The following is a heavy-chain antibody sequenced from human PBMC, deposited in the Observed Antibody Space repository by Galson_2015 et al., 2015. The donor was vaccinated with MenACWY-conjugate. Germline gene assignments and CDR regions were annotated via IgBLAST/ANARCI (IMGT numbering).Heavy chain of an antibody. V-gene: IGHV3-23*01. CDR2: IRSSGGTT. CDR1: GFTFSSSA. D-gene: IGHD6-19*01. J-gene: IGHJ4*02. CDR3: AKGGAVASFDY. Sequence: SLRLSCAASGFTFSSSAMSWVRQAPGKGLEWVSVIRSSGGTTYYADSVKGRFTISRDNSKNALYLQMSSPRADDTAVYYCAKGGAVASFDYWGQGTLVTVSS.